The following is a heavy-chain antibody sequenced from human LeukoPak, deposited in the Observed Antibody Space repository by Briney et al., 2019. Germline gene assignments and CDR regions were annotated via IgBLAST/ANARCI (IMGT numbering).Heavy chain of an antibody. Sequence: GGSLRLSCAASGFTFSSYSMNWVRQAPGKGLEWVSSISSSSSYIYYADSVKGRFTISRDNAKNSLYLQMNSLRAEGTAVYYCARDRGSGSSSFDYWGQGTLVTVSS. J-gene: IGHJ4*02. CDR2: ISSSSSYI. CDR3: ARDRGSGSSSFDY. D-gene: IGHD1-26*01. V-gene: IGHV3-21*01. CDR1: GFTFSSYS.